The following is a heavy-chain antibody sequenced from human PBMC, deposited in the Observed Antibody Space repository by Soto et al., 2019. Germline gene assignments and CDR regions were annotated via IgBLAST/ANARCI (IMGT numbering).Heavy chain of an antibody. J-gene: IGHJ3*02. V-gene: IGHV1-58*01. CDR1: GFTFTSSA. D-gene: IGHD3-22*01. CDR3: AAATYYYDGSGSAFDI. CDR2: IVVGSGNT. Sequence: GASVKVSCKASGFTFTSSAVQWVRQARGQRLEWIGWIVVGSGNTNYAQKCQERVTITRDMSTSTAYMELSSLRSEDTAVYYWAAATYYYDGSGSAFDIWGQGTMVTVSS.